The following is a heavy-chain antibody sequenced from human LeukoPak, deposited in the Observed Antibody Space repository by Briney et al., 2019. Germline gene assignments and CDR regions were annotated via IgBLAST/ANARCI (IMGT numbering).Heavy chain of an antibody. J-gene: IGHJ5*02. CDR1: GYSFTDYY. D-gene: IGHD2-21*01. Sequence: ASVKVSCKASGYSFTDYYMHWVRQAPGQGLEWMGWINPNSGGTNSAQKFQGRVTMTRDTSVTTVYMEVSWLTSDDTAIYYCARADRLHGGPYLIGPWGQGTLVTVSS. CDR3: ARADRLHGGPYLIGP. V-gene: IGHV1-2*02. CDR2: INPNSGGT.